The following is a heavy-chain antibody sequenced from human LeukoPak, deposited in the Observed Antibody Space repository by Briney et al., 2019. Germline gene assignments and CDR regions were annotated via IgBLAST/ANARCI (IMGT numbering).Heavy chain of an antibody. Sequence: VASVKVSCKASGYTFTGYYMHWVRQAPGQGLEWMGWINPNSGGTNYAQKFQGRVTMTRDTSISTAYMELSRLRSDDTAVYYCYYDSSGYYYAGYWGQGTLVTVSS. D-gene: IGHD3-22*01. CDR2: INPNSGGT. V-gene: IGHV1-2*02. J-gene: IGHJ4*02. CDR3: YYDSSGYYYAGY. CDR1: GYTFTGYY.